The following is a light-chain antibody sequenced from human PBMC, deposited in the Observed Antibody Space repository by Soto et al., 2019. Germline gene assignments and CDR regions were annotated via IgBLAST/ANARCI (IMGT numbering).Light chain of an antibody. CDR3: ISYAGSSIWV. J-gene: IGLJ3*02. CDR2: DVS. Sequence: QSALTQLPSASGSPGQSVTISCTGTSSDVGAYNYVSWYQQHPGKAPKLMIYDVSKRPSGVPDRFSGSKSGNTASLTVSGLQAEDEADFYCISYAGSSIWVFGGGTKLTVL. CDR1: SSDVGAYNY. V-gene: IGLV2-8*01.